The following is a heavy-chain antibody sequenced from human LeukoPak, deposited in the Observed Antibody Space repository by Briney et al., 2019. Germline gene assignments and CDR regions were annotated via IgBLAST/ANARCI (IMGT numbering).Heavy chain of an antibody. Sequence: KPSETLSLTCAVYGGSFSGYYWSWIRQPPGKGLEWLGEINHSGSTNYNPSLKSRVTISVDTSKNQFSLKLSSVTAADTAVYYCAREPPNSDHWHFDLWGRGTLVTVSS. V-gene: IGHV4-34*01. J-gene: IGHJ2*01. CDR3: AREPPNSDHWHFDL. CDR1: GGSFSGYY. CDR2: INHSGST. D-gene: IGHD2-21*01.